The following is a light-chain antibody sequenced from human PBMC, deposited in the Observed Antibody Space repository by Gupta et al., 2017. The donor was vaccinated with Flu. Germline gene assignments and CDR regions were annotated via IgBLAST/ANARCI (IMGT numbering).Light chain of an antibody. J-gene: IGLJ3*02. V-gene: IGLV1-47*01. CDR1: GSNIGDNY. CDR2: RNS. Sequence: RGTITCSGSGSNIGDNYVNWYQHLPGAAPKLLIYRNSLRPSGAPDRFSGSKSGTPASLAISGLRSEDEADYYCASFDDSLRGQVFGGGTKLTVL. CDR3: ASFDDSLRGQV.